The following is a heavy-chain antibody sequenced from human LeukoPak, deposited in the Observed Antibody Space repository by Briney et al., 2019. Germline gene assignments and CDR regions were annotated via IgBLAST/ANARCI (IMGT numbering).Heavy chain of an antibody. Sequence: SGTLSLTCAVSGGSISSSNWWSWVRQPPGKGLEWIGEIYHSGSTNYNPSLKCRVTISVDKSKNQFSLKLSSVTAADTAVYYCAREAVGVVPAAPYYYYGMDVWGQGTTVTVSS. V-gene: IGHV4-4*02. CDR1: GGSISSSNW. CDR3: AREAVGVVPAAPYYYYGMDV. J-gene: IGHJ6*02. D-gene: IGHD2-2*01. CDR2: IYHSGST.